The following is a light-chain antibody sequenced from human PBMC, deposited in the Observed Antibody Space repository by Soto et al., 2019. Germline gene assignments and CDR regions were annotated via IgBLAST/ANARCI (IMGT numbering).Light chain of an antibody. Sequence: EIVLTQSPGTLSLSPGEGATLSCRARQSITNYLAWYQQKPGQAPRLLIYDVSNRATGIPARFSGSGSGTDFTLTIGSLEPEDFAVYYCQQRSNWPQITFGQGTRLEI. CDR1: QSITNY. CDR3: QQRSNWPQIT. J-gene: IGKJ5*01. V-gene: IGKV3-11*01. CDR2: DVS.